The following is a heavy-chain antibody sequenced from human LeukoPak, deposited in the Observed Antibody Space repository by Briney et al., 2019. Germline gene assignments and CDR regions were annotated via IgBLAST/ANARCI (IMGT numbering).Heavy chain of an antibody. D-gene: IGHD3-10*01. J-gene: IGHJ5*02. CDR3: ARAPSSGSYYNWFDP. Sequence: GASVKVSCKASGYTFTTYYIHWVRQAPGQGLQWMGIIDPSGGTTVYARRVQGRATMTRDTSTSTVYMELGSLRSEDTAVYYCARAPSSGSYYNWFDPWGQGTLVTVSS. V-gene: IGHV1-46*01. CDR1: GYTFTTYY. CDR2: IDPSGGTT.